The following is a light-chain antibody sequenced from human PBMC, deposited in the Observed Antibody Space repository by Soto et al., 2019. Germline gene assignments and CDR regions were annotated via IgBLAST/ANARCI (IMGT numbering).Light chain of an antibody. Sequence: EIVMTQSPATLSVSPGERATLSCRASQSLNSALAWYQQKPGQVPRLLIYGASSRATGLPARFSASGSGTESTFPIISLKSEDFAVYYCQRYLDWPPTFGQGPRWKS. CDR2: GAS. CDR1: QSLNSA. V-gene: IGKV3-15*01. J-gene: IGKJ1*01. CDR3: QRYLDWPPT.